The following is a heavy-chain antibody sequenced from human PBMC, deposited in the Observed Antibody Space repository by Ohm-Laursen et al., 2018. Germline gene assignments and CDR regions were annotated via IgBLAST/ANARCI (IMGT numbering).Heavy chain of an antibody. J-gene: IGHJ4*02. CDR1: GYTFSDYY. D-gene: IGHD1-20*01. CDR2: INPNNGAT. Sequence: ASVKASCKVSGYTFSDYYMHWVRQAPGQGLGWMGWINPNNGATDYAQKFQGRVTMTRDTSITTAYMELSRLTSDDTAVYYCARAHSNWNDMDYWGQGTLVTVSS. CDR3: ARAHSNWNDMDY. V-gene: IGHV1-2*02.